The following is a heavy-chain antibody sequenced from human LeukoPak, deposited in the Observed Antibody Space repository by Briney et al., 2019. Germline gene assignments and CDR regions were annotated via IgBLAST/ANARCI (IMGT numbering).Heavy chain of an antibody. V-gene: IGHV3-21*06. CDR3: ARDVIGDLVGAFDI. Sequence: PGGSLRLSCAASGFTFSSYSMHWVRQAPGEGLEWVSSISSSSSYIYYPDSVKGRFTISRDNAKNSLYLQMNSLRAEDTAVYYCARDVIGDLVGAFDIWGQGTMVTVSS. D-gene: IGHD2-15*01. CDR2: ISSSSSYI. CDR1: GFTFSSYS. J-gene: IGHJ3*02.